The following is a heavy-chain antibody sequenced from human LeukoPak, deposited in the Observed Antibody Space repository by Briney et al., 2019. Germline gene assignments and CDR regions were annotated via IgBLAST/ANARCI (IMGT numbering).Heavy chain of an antibody. V-gene: IGHV3-23*01. CDR2: IRHSDGRT. D-gene: IGHD1-1*01. CDR1: GFTFSDYY. CDR3: AKGLERESRLDS. J-gene: IGHJ4*02. Sequence: PGGSLRLSCAASGFTFSDYYLSWIRQAPGQGLEWVSGIRHSDGRTYYADSVRGRFTISSDIFKNTLYLQMNGLRADDTALYYCAKGLERESRLDSWGQGTLVTVSS.